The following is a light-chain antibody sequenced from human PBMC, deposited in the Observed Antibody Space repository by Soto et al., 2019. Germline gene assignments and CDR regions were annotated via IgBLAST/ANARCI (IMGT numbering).Light chain of an antibody. V-gene: IGLV4-69*01. J-gene: IGLJ2*01. CDR1: SWHSNYA. CDR2: LNSDGSH. Sequence: QLVLTQSPSASASLGASVKLTCTRSSWHSNYAIAWHQQQSEKGPRYLMKLNSDGSHSKGDGIPDRFSGSSSGAERYLTISSLQSEDEADNYCQTWGSGIVVFGGGTKVTVL. CDR3: QTWGSGIVV.